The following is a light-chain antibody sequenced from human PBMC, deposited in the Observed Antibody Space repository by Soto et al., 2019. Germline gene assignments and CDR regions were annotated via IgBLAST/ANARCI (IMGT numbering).Light chain of an antibody. CDR3: QPYNSYSWT. J-gene: IGKJ1*01. CDR1: QSISSW. Sequence: DIQMTHSPSTLSASVGDRVTITCRASQSISSWLSWYQQKPGKAPKLLIYKASSLESGVPSRFSGSGSGTEFTLTISSLQPDDFATYYCQPYNSYSWTFGQGTKV. CDR2: KAS. V-gene: IGKV1-5*03.